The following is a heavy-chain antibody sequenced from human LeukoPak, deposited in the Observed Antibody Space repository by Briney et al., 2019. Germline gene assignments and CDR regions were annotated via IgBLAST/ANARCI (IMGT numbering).Heavy chain of an antibody. CDR3: VKVPKYSSTVYYFDY. Sequence: GGSLRLSCAASGFTFSSYAMSWVRQAPGKGLEWVSAISGSGGSTYYADSVKGRFTISRDNSKNTLYLQMNSLRAEDTAVYYFVKVPKYSSTVYYFDYWGQGTLVTVSS. V-gene: IGHV3-23*01. J-gene: IGHJ4*02. CDR2: ISGSGGST. CDR1: GFTFSSYA. D-gene: IGHD6-13*01.